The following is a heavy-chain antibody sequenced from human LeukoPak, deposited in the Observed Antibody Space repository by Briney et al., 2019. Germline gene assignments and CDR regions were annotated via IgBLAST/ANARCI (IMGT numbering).Heavy chain of an antibody. CDR1: GGSFSSYA. J-gene: IGHJ4*02. CDR3: ARDSLAYSSGWSSDY. Sequence: ASVKVSCKASGGSFSSYAISWVRQAPGQGLEWMGGIIPIFGTANYAQKFQGRVTITADESTSTAYMELSSLRSEDTAVYYCARDSLAYSSGWSSDYWGQGTLVTVSS. D-gene: IGHD6-19*01. CDR2: IIPIFGTA. V-gene: IGHV1-69*13.